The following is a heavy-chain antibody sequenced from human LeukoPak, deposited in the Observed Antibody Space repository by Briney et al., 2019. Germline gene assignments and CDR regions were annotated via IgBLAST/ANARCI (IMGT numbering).Heavy chain of an antibody. V-gene: IGHV3-48*03. D-gene: IGHD5-18*01. Sequence: PGGSLRLSCAASGFTFSSYEMNWVRQAPGKGLEWVSYISSSGSTIYYADSVKGRFTISRDNAKNSLYLQMNSLRAGDTAVYYCARGGGYGRGYFDYWGQGTLVTVSS. CDR3: ARGGGYGRGYFDY. CDR2: ISSSGSTI. CDR1: GFTFSSYE. J-gene: IGHJ4*02.